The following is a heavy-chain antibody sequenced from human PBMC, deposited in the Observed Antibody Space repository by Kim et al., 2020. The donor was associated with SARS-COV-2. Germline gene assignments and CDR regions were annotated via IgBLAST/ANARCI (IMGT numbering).Heavy chain of an antibody. V-gene: IGHV6-1*01. J-gene: IGHJ3*02. D-gene: IGHD6-19*01. CDR3: ARGDGGQWLIARSFDI. CDR2: TYYRSKWYD. CDR1: GDSVSSNIAA. Sequence: SQTLSLTCAISGDSVSSNIAAWNWIRQSPSRGLEWLGRTYYRSKWYDDYAVSVKSRITINPDTSKNQFSLQLNSVTAEDTAVYYCARGDGGQWLIARSFDIWGQGTMVTVSS.